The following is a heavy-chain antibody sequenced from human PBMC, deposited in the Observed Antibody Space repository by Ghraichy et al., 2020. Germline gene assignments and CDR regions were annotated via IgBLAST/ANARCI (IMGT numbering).Heavy chain of an antibody. Sequence: GGSLRLSCAASGFTVSSNYMSWVRQAPGKGLEWVSVIYSGGSTYYADSVKGRFTISRDNSKNTLYLQMNSLRAEDTAVYYCARAIYVDTAMAHHWGQGTLVTVSS. J-gene: IGHJ5*02. CDR2: IYSGGST. V-gene: IGHV3-66*01. CDR1: GFTVSSNY. D-gene: IGHD5-18*01. CDR3: ARAIYVDTAMAHH.